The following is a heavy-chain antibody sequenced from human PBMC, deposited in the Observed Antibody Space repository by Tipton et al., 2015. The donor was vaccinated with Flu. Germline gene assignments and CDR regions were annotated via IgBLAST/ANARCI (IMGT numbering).Heavy chain of an antibody. D-gene: IGHD4-11*01. Sequence: LRLSCAVSGGSISSDYYWGWIRQFSGKELEWIGTVSRTGSTIYNPSLKSRVTISIDTSKNQFSLKMKSVTATDMAVYYCARRDYSNYVSDPKSWFDPWGQGTLVAVSS. J-gene: IGHJ5*02. CDR1: GGSISSDYY. CDR3: ARRDYSNYVSDPKSWFDP. V-gene: IGHV4-38-2*01. CDR2: VSRTGST.